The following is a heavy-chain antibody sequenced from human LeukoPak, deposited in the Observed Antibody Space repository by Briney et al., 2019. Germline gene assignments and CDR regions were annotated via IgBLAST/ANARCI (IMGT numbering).Heavy chain of an antibody. Sequence: GASVKVSCKASGYTFISYDINWVRQATGQGREWMGWMNPNSGNTGYAQKFQGRVTMTRNTSISTAYMELSSLRSEDTAVYYCARGRQWLVLDYYYYYGMDVWGQGTTVTVSS. V-gene: IGHV1-8*01. D-gene: IGHD6-19*01. CDR2: MNPNSGNT. CDR1: GYTFISYD. J-gene: IGHJ6*02. CDR3: ARGRQWLVLDYYYYYGMDV.